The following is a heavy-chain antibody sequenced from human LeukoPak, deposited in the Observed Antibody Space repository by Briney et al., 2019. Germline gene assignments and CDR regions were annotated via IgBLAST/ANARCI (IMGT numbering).Heavy chain of an antibody. J-gene: IGHJ5*02. D-gene: IGHD4-17*01. CDR2: IYTSGTT. CDR1: CRSISSYY. Sequence: PSETLSLTCTVSCRSISSYYWSWIRQPAGKGLEWIGRIYTSGTTTYNPSLKSRVTMSVDTSRNHFSLGLSSVTAADTAVYFCTRDTGTTGEVKFDPWGQGTLVTVSS. CDR3: TRDTGTTGEVKFDP. V-gene: IGHV4-4*07.